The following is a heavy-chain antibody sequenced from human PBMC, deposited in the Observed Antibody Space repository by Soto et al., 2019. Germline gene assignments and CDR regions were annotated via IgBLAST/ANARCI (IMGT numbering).Heavy chain of an antibody. CDR2: ISDSGST. CDR3: ASVSNLGSCTRSSCLYYFDH. D-gene: IGHD2-2*03. CDR1: GFTFNNYA. J-gene: IGHJ4*02. V-gene: IGHV3-23*01. Sequence: GGSLGLSCAASGFTFNNYALSWVRQPPGKGLEWISTISDSGSTYYADSVKGRFIISRDNSRSTLYLQVYSLRAEDTALYFCASVSNLGSCTRSSCLYYFDHWGQGTRVTVSS.